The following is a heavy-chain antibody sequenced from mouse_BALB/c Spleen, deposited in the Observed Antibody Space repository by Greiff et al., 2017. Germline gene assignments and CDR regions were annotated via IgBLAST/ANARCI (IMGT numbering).Heavy chain of an antibody. D-gene: IGHD1-1*01. J-gene: IGHJ2*01. CDR3: ARGSSVDY. CDR2: IDPANGNT. Sequence: VQLQQSGAELVKPGASVKLSCTASGFNIKDTYMHWVKQRPEQGLEWIGRIDPANGNTKYDPKFQGKANITADTSSNTAYLQLSSLTSEDTAVYYCARGSSVDYWGQGTTLTVSS. V-gene: IGHV14-3*02. CDR1: GFNIKDTY.